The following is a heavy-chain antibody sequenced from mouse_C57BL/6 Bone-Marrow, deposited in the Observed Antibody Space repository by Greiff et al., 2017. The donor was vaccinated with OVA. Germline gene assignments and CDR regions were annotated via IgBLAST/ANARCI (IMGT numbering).Heavy chain of an antibody. CDR2: ISYDGSN. CDR3: ARRTMITTWDFYAMDY. J-gene: IGHJ4*01. CDR1: GYSIPSGYY. V-gene: IGHV3-6*01. Sequence: VKLQESGPGLVKPSQSLSLTCSVTGYSIPSGYYWNWIRQFPGNKLEWMGYISYDGSNNYNPSLKNRISITRDTSKNQFFLKLNSVTTEDTATYYCARRTMITTWDFYAMDYWGQGTSVTVSS. D-gene: IGHD2-4*01.